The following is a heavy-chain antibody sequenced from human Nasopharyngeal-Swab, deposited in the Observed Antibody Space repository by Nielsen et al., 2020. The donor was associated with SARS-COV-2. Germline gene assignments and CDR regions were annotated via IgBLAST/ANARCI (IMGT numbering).Heavy chain of an antibody. J-gene: IGHJ4*02. D-gene: IGHD5/OR15-5a*01. CDR1: GYRFTNYW. CDR3: ARIPSTLPDY. CDR2: IFPGDSDT. Sequence: GESLKLSCKGSGYRFTNYWIGWVRQMPGKRLEWMGIIFPGDSDTRYRPSFQGQVTISVDRSINTAYLQWSSLKASDIAMYYCARIPSTLPDYWGQGTLVTVSS. V-gene: IGHV5-51*01.